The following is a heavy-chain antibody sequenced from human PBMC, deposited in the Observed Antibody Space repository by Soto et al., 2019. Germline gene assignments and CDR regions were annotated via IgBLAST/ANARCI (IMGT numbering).Heavy chain of an antibody. CDR1: GFTFDDYA. Sequence: GGSLRLSCAASGFTFDDYAMHWVRQAPGKGLEWVSGISWNSGSIGYADSVKGRFTISRDNAKNSLYLQMNSLRAEDTALYYCAKDNGSGSYYNPGDYYYYMDVWGKGTTVTVSS. V-gene: IGHV3-9*01. CDR3: AKDNGSGSYYNPGDYYYYMDV. J-gene: IGHJ6*03. D-gene: IGHD3-10*01. CDR2: ISWNSGSI.